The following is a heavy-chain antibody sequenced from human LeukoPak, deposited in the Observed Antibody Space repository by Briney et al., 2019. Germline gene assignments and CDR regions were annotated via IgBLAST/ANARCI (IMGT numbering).Heavy chain of an antibody. CDR2: INPSGGST. J-gene: IGHJ4*02. Sequence: ASVKVSCKASGYTFTIYYMHWVRQAPGQGLEWMGIINPSGGSTSYAQKFQGRVTMTRDTSTSTVYMELSSLRSEDTAVYYCARSIYHYGGLQYWGQGTLVTVSS. D-gene: IGHD4-23*01. CDR3: ARSIYHYGGLQY. V-gene: IGHV1-46*01. CDR1: GYTFTIYY.